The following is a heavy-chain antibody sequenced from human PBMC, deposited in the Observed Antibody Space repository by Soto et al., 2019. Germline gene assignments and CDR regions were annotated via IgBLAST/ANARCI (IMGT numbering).Heavy chain of an antibody. Sequence: EVQLVESGGGLVQPGGSLRLSCAASGFTVSSNYMSWVRQAPGKGLEWVSVIYSGGSTYYADSVKGRFTISRHNSKNTLYLQMNSLRAEDTDVYYCARDTYYYDSSPAFDIWGQGTMVTVSS. D-gene: IGHD3-22*01. V-gene: IGHV3-53*04. CDR3: ARDTYYYDSSPAFDI. CDR1: GFTVSSNY. CDR2: IYSGGST. J-gene: IGHJ3*02.